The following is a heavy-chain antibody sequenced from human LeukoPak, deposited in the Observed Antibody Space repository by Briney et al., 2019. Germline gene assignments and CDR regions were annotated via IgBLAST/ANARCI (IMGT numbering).Heavy chain of an antibody. V-gene: IGHV3-7*01. CDR3: ARVGKSGWDFDH. CDR2: IKQDGSEK. Sequence: GGSLRLSCAASGFTFSDAWMSWVRQAPGKGLEWVANIKQDGSEKYYVDSVKGRFTISRDNAKNSLYLQMISLRVDDTAVYYCARVGKSGWDFDHWGQGTLVTVSS. D-gene: IGHD6-19*01. J-gene: IGHJ4*02. CDR1: GFTFSDAW.